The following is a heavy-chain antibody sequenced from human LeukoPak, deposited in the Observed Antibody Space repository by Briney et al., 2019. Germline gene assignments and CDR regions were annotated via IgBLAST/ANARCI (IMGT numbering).Heavy chain of an antibody. D-gene: IGHD3-9*01. CDR2: INHSGST. Sequence: SETLSLTCAVYGGSFSGYYWSWIRQPPGKGLEWIGEINHSGSTNYNPSLKSRVTISVDTSKNQFSLKPSSVTAADTAVYYCARGENILTGYYNGGWFDPWGQGTLVTVSS. V-gene: IGHV4-34*01. J-gene: IGHJ5*02. CDR3: ARGENILTGYYNGGWFDP. CDR1: GGSFSGYY.